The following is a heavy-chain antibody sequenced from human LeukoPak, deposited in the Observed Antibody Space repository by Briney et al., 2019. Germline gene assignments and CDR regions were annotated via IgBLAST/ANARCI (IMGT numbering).Heavy chain of an antibody. CDR2: IRSKAYGGRT. V-gene: IGHV3-49*04. CDR3: TSVCDTSAYYHSGVDY. Sequence: GGSLRLSCTTFGFTFGDYAMSWVRQAPGKGLEWVGFIRSKAYGGRTRYAASVQGRFTISRDDSKSIAYLQTNSLKTEDTAVYYCTSVCDTSAYYHSGVDYWGQGTLVTVSS. CDR1: GFTFGDYA. D-gene: IGHD3-22*01. J-gene: IGHJ4*02.